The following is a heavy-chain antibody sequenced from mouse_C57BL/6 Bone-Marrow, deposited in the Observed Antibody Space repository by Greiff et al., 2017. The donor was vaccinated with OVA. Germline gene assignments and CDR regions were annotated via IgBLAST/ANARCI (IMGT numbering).Heavy chain of an antibody. CDR2: IDPSDSYT. D-gene: IGHD2-3*01. V-gene: IGHV1-50*01. CDR1: GYTFTSYW. J-gene: IGHJ2*01. CDR3: ARGDGYYGNY. Sequence: VQLQQPGAELVKPGASVKLSCKASGYTFTSYWMQWVKQRPGQGLEWIGEIDPSDSYTNYNQKFKGKATLTVDTSSSTAYMQLSSLTSEDSAVYYCARGDGYYGNYWGKGTTLTVSS.